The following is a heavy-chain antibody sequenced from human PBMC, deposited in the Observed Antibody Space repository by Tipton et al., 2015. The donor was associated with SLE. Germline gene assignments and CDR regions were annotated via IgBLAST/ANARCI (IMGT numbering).Heavy chain of an antibody. V-gene: IGHV4-59*11. Sequence: TLSLTCAVYGDSISSHNWSWIRQPPGKGLEWIGYIYYSGSTNYNPSLKSRVTISVDTSKNQFSLKLTSVTAADTAVYYCARDRGYYFTHYYFDYRGQGTLVTVSS. CDR2: IYYSGST. J-gene: IGHJ4*02. CDR3: ARDRGYYFTHYYFDY. CDR1: GDSISSHN. D-gene: IGHD2/OR15-2a*01.